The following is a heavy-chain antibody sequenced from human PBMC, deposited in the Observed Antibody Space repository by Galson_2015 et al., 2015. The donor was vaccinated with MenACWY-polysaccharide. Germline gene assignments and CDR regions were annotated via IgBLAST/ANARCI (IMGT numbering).Heavy chain of an antibody. Sequence: SLRLSCAASGFTFSTYWMNWVRHAPGKGLVWVSRIKSDGSSTNYADSVKGRFTISRDNAKNTLYLQMNSLRAEDTALYYCARGYSAYDWCQGTLVTVSA. D-gene: IGHD5-12*01. CDR1: GFTFSTYW. V-gene: IGHV3-74*01. CDR3: ARGYSAYD. J-gene: IGHJ4*02. CDR2: IKSDGSST.